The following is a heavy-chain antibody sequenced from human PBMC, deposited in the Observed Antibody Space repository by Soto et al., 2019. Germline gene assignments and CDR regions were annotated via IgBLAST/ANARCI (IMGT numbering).Heavy chain of an antibody. CDR1: GGSISSGGYY. CDR2: IYYSGST. J-gene: IGHJ6*02. D-gene: IGHD6-13*01. CDR3: ARDLIAADYYYYGMDV. Sequence: LCGGSISSGGYYWSWIRQHPGKGLEWIGYIYYSGSTYYNPSLKSRVTISVDTSKNQFSLKLSSVTAADTAVYYCARDLIAADYYYYGMDVWGQGTTVTVSS. V-gene: IGHV4-31*02.